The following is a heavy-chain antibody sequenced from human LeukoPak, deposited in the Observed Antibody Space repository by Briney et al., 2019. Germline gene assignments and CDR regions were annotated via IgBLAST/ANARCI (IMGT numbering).Heavy chain of an antibody. J-gene: IGHJ3*02. CDR2: IYTSGST. V-gene: IGHV4-61*02. CDR1: GGSISSGSYY. Sequence: SETLSLTCTVSGGSISSGSYYWSWIRQPDGTGLEWIGRIYTSGSTNYNPSLKSRVTISVDTSKNQFSLKLSSVTAVDTAVYYCAHKFAGSYAFDIWGQGTMVTVSS. CDR3: AHKFAGSYAFDI.